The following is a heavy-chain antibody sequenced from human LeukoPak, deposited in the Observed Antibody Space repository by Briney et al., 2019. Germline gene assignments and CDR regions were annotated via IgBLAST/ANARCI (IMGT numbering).Heavy chain of an antibody. CDR2: IIPILGIA. CDR1: GGTFSSYA. V-gene: IGHV1-69*04. Sequence: GASVKVSCKASGGTFSSYAISWVRQAPGLGLEWMGRIIPILGIANYAQKFQGRVTITADKSTSTAYMELSSLRSEDTAVYYCARPYAAGATRYRFDYWGQGTLVTVSS. J-gene: IGHJ4*02. D-gene: IGHD1-26*01. CDR3: ARPYAAGATRYRFDY.